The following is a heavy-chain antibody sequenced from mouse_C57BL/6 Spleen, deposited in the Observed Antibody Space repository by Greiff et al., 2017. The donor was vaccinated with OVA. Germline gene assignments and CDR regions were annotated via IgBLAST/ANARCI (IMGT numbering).Heavy chain of an antibody. D-gene: IGHD2-10*01. CDR3: ARPYYGNFGYFDV. V-gene: IGHV5-4*03. J-gene: IGHJ1*03. CDR2: ISDGGSYT. Sequence: DVMLVESGGGLVKPGGSLKLSCAASGFTFSSYAMSWVRQTPEKRLEWVATISDGGSYTYYPDNVKGRFTISRDNAKNNLYLQMSHLKSEDTAMYYCARPYYGNFGYFDVWGTGTTVTVSS. CDR1: GFTFSSYA.